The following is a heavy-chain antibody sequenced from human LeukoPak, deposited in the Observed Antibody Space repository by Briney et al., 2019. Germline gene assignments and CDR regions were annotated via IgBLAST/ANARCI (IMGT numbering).Heavy chain of an antibody. D-gene: IGHD6-13*01. CDR1: GGSISTSY. CDR2: IYYSGST. Sequence: SETLSLTCTVSGGSISTSYWSWLRQPPGKGLEWIGSIYYSGSTYYNPSLKSRVTISVDTSKNQFSLKLSPVTAADTAVYYCARVESIAAADYWGQGTLVTVSS. V-gene: IGHV4-39*07. CDR3: ARVESIAAADY. J-gene: IGHJ4*02.